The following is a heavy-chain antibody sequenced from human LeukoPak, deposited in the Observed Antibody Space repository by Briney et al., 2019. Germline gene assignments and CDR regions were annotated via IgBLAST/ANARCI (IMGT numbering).Heavy chain of an antibody. CDR2: IIPIFGTA. Sequence: ASVKVSCKASGGTFSSYAISWVRQAPGQGLEWMGGIIPIFGTANYAQKFQGRVTITTDESTSTAYMELRSLRSDDTAVYYCASSGAAAGSGKSFDYWGQGTLVTVSS. V-gene: IGHV1-69*05. D-gene: IGHD6-13*01. CDR3: ASSGAAAGSGKSFDY. CDR1: GGTFSSYA. J-gene: IGHJ4*02.